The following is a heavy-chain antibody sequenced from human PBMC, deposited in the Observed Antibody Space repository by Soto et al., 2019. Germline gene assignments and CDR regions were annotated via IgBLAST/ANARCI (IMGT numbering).Heavy chain of an antibody. V-gene: IGHV3-48*01. Sequence: GGSLRLSCAASGFTFSSYSMNWVRQAPGKGLEWVSYISSSSSTIYYADSVKGRFTISRDNAKNSLYLQMNSLRAEDTAVYYCARGRGITIFGVVIMDAFDIWGQGTMVTVSS. CDR2: ISSSSSTI. CDR1: GFTFSSYS. J-gene: IGHJ3*02. D-gene: IGHD3-3*01. CDR3: ARGRGITIFGVVIMDAFDI.